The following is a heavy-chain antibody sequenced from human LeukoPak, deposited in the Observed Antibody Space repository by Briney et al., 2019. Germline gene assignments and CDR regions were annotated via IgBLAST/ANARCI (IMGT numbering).Heavy chain of an antibody. V-gene: IGHV3-7*01. CDR3: ARKGSYYGSGSLDY. J-gene: IGHJ4*02. D-gene: IGHD3-10*01. Sequence: AGGSLRLSCAASGFTFSRYWMSWVRQAPGKGLEWMANIKEDGSETYYVDSVKGRFTISRDNAKNSLFLQMNNLRADDTAVYYCARKGSYYGSGSLDYWGQGTLVTVSS. CDR1: GFTFSRYW. CDR2: IKEDGSET.